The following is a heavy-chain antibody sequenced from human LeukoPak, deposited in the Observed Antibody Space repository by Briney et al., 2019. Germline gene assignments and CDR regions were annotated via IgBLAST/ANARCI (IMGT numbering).Heavy chain of an antibody. V-gene: IGHV4-4*07. Sequence: SETLSLTCTVSGGSIGDDYFTWIRQPAGKGLEWIGRIHSGGTTNYNPSLMSRVTISVDTSKNQFSLKLSSVTAADTAVYYCARAILNYYGSGSYYYFDYWGQGTLVTVSS. CDR1: GGSIGDDY. CDR3: ARAILNYYGSGSYYYFDY. D-gene: IGHD3-10*01. J-gene: IGHJ4*02. CDR2: IHSGGTT.